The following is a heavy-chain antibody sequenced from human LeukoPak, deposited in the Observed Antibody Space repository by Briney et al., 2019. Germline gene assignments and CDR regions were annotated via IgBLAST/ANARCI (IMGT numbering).Heavy chain of an antibody. CDR3: ARNPYYDSSSYYYYGMDV. V-gene: IGHV3-66*01. CDR2: IYSGGST. J-gene: IGHJ6*02. D-gene: IGHD3-22*01. CDR1: GFTVSSNY. Sequence: GGSLRLSCAASGFTVSSNYMNWVRQAPGKGLEWVSVIYSGGSTYYADSVKGRFTISRDNSKNTLYLQMNSLRAEDTAVYYCARNPYYDSSSYYYYGMDVWGQGTTVTVSS.